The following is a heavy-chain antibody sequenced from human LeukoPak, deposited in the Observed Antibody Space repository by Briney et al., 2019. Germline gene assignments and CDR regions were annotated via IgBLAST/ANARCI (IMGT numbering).Heavy chain of an antibody. V-gene: IGHV4-59*01. CDR2: IYHSGST. CDR3: ARDIAVSGTTPFFDY. J-gene: IGHJ4*02. Sequence: SETLSLTCIVSGGSISSYHWNWIRQPPGKGLEWIGYIYHSGSTNYNPSLKSRVTISVDTSKNQFSLKLSPVTAADTAVYYCARDIAVSGTTPFFDYWGQGTLVTVSS. CDR1: GGSISSYH. D-gene: IGHD6-19*01.